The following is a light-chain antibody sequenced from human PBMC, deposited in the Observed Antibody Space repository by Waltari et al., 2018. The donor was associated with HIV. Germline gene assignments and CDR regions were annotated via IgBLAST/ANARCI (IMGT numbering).Light chain of an antibody. J-gene: IGKJ4*01. CDR1: QSVGGK. V-gene: IGKV3-15*01. CDR2: GAS. CDR3: KQYNNWPPVT. Sequence: EIVMTQSPATLSVSPGEKTSLSCRASQSVGGKLAWYQQKPGQAPRLLIYGASTRATGIPARFSGSGSGTEFTLTISSLQSEDSGVYYCKQYNNWPPVTFGGGTKVEIK.